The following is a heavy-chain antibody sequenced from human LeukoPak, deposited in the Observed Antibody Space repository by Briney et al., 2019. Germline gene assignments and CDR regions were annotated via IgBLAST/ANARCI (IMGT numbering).Heavy chain of an antibody. CDR2: ISGSGGST. Sequence: GGSLRLSCAASGFTFSSYAMSWVRQAPGKGLEWVSAISGSGGSTYYADSVKGRFTISRDNSKNTLYLQMNSLRAEDTAVYYCATSLPRGYSRGCYYFDYWGQEPLVPVSS. D-gene: IGHD6-19*01. CDR1: GFTFSSYA. CDR3: ATSLPRGYSRGCYYFDY. J-gene: IGHJ4*02. V-gene: IGHV3-23*01.